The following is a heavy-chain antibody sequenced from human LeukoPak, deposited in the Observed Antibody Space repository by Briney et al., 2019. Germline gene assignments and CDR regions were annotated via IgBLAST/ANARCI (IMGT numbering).Heavy chain of an antibody. Sequence: GGSLRLSCTASGFTFNGYGMNWVRQGPGKGLEWVSYISSISSTIYYSDSVKGRFTISRDNAKNSLYLQMNSLRAEDTAVYYCARDGASYSNYEGNFDYWGQGTLVTVSS. CDR2: ISSISSTI. J-gene: IGHJ4*02. CDR3: ARDGASYSNYEGNFDY. V-gene: IGHV3-48*01. CDR1: GFTFNGYG. D-gene: IGHD4-11*01.